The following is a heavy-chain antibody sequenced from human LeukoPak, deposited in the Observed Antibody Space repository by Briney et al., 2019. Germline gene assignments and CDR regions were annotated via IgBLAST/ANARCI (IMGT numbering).Heavy chain of an antibody. V-gene: IGHV3-23*01. D-gene: IGHD2-2*01. Sequence: PGGSLRLSRAASGFTFNSYFMQWVRQAPGKGLECVSDMRGSGSNTYYADSVKDPLTISRDNSKNTLCLQMTSLRAEDTAVYYCAKEGYCSSTSCYAGWFDPWGQGTLVTVSS. J-gene: IGHJ5*02. CDR3: AKEGYCSSTSCYAGWFDP. CDR1: GFTFNSYF. CDR2: MRGSGSNT.